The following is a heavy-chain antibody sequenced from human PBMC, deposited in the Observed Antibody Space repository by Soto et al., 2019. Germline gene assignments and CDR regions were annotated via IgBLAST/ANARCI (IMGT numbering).Heavy chain of an antibody. Sequence: EVRLVESGGTLVQPGRSLRLSCAGSGFMFGDYAMHWVRQAPGKGLEWVSGISWSSSSTAYADSVKGRFTISRDDAKNSLYLQMNSLRAEDTAVYFCAREVVGPTTNWFDPWGQGTLVTVSS. CDR2: ISWSSSST. J-gene: IGHJ5*02. V-gene: IGHV3-9*01. CDR1: GFMFGDYA. D-gene: IGHD1-26*01. CDR3: AREVVGPTTNWFDP.